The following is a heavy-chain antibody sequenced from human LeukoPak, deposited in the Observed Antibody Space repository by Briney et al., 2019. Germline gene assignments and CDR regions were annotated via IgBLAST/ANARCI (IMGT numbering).Heavy chain of an antibody. CDR3: AASGSYYRDYYYGMDV. CDR1: GGSISSYY. Sequence: PETLSLTCTVSGGSISSYYWSWIRQPPGKGLEWVGYIYYSGSTNYNPSLKSRVTISVDTSKNQFSLKLSSVTAADTAVYYCAASGSYYRDYYYGMDVWGQGTTVTVSS. D-gene: IGHD1-26*01. CDR2: IYYSGST. V-gene: IGHV4-59*01. J-gene: IGHJ6*02.